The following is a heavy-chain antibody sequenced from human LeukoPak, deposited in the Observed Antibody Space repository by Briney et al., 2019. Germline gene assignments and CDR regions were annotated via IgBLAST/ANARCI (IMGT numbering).Heavy chain of an antibody. Sequence: PGGSLRLSCAASGLSFSSYGMHWVRQAPGKGLEWVAFIQYDGSNKFYADSVKGRFTISRDNAKNSLYLQMNSLRVEDTALYYCAKDIGRVDTASTYMDVWGKGTTVTISS. CDR3: AKDIGRVDTASTYMDV. CDR1: GLSFSSYG. J-gene: IGHJ6*03. CDR2: IQYDGSNK. V-gene: IGHV3-30*02. D-gene: IGHD5-18*01.